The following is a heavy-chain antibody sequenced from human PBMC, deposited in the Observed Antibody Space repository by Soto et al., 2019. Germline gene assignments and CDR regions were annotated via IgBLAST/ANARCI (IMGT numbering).Heavy chain of an antibody. CDR1: GYTFSNYG. CDR3: ARVVPGADAWFGP. J-gene: IGHJ5*02. CDR2: ISLYSDGT. D-gene: IGHD2-2*01. Sequence: QLVQSGGEVKRPGASVKVSCKTSGYTFSNYGITWVRQAPGQPLEWLGWISLYSDGTNYAQKFQGRVSMTTDTSTTTAYMELRSLRSDDTAVYYCARVVPGADAWFGPWGQGTLVTVSS. V-gene: IGHV1-18*01.